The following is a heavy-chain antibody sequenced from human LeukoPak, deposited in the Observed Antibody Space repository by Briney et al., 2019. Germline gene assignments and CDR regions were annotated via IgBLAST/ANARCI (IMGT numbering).Heavy chain of an antibody. CDR1: GNSISSGDNY. Sequence: SETLSLTCTVSGNSISSGDNYWSWIRQPAGKGLEWIGRIYTSGSTNYNPSLKSRVTISVDTSKNQFSLKLSSVTAADTAVYYCARDGYGGVDYWGQGTLVTVSS. D-gene: IGHD3-10*01. J-gene: IGHJ4*02. CDR2: IYTSGST. V-gene: IGHV4-61*02. CDR3: ARDGYGGVDY.